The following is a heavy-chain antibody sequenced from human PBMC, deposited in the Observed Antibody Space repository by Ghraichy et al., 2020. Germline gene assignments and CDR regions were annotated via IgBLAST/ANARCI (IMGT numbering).Heavy chain of an antibody. CDR3: ARCVYGCDGAPDY. J-gene: IGHJ4*02. D-gene: IGHD5/OR15-5a*01. Sequence: GGSLRLSCAASGFTFSTYAMHWVRQAPGKGLEWISSLNSDGTYIFYADSVRGRFTISRDNSKNTLYLQMSSLRAEDTAVYFCARCVYGCDGAPDYWGLGTLVTVSS. CDR1: GFTFSTYA. CDR2: LNSDGTYI. V-gene: IGHV3-23*01.